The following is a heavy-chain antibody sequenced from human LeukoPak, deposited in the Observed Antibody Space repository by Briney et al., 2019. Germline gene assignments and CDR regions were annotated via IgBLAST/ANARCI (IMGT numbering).Heavy chain of an antibody. CDR1: GYSFTGYN. Sequence: GASVKVSCKASGYSFTGYNMHWVRQAPGQGPEWMGWINPSSGDTNYAQKFQGRVTMTRDTPISTAYMEMSRLRSDDTAVYYCARVRGSGCLDFWGQGTLVTVSS. D-gene: IGHD6-19*01. V-gene: IGHV1-2*02. CDR2: INPSSGDT. CDR3: ARVRGSGCLDF. J-gene: IGHJ4*02.